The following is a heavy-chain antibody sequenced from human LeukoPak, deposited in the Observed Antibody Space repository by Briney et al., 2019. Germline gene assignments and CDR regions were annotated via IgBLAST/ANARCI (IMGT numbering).Heavy chain of an antibody. V-gene: IGHV1-18*01. D-gene: IGHD6-13*01. CDR1: GYTFTSYG. J-gene: IGHJ4*02. CDR2: ISAYNGNT. CDR3: ATAALLKYSSSWPYDY. Sequence: ASVKVSCKASGYTFTSYGISWVRQAPGQGLEWMGWISAYNGNTNYAQKLQRRVTMTEDTSTDTAYMELSSLRSEDTAVYYCATAALLKYSSSWPYDYWGQGTLVTVSS.